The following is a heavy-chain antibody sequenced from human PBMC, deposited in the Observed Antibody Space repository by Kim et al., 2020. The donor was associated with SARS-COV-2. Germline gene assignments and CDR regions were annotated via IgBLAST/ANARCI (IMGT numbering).Heavy chain of an antibody. J-gene: IGHJ5*02. CDR2: INPSGGST. D-gene: IGHD3-3*01. CDR1: GYTFTSYY. V-gene: IGHV1-46*01. CDR3: ARDLAYYDFWSGYSTLNWFDP. Sequence: ASVKVSCKASGYTFTSYYMHWVRQAPGQGLEWMGIINPSGGSTSYAQKFQGRVTMTRDTSTSTVYMELSSLRSEDTAVYYCARDLAYYDFWSGYSTLNWFDPWGQGTLVTVSS.